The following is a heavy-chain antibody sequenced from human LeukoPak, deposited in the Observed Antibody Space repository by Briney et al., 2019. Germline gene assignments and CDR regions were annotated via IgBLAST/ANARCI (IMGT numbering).Heavy chain of an antibody. V-gene: IGHV4-30-2*01. J-gene: IGHJ6*03. D-gene: IGHD3-16*01. Sequence: SETLSLTCTVSGGSISSGGHSWSWIRQPPGKGLEWIGYIYHSGSGSTYYNPSLKSRVTISIDKSKNQFSLKLNSVTAADTAVYSWPKITVFWGAPPWDVGGKGTRSTVS. CDR1: GGSISSGGHS. CDR2: IYHSGSGST. CDR3: PKITVFWGAPPWDV.